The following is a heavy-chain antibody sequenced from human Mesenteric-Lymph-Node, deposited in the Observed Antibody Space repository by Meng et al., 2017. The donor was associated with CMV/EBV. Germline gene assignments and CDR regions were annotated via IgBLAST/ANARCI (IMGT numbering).Heavy chain of an antibody. Sequence: GESRKISGAASGFSFGIYWMSWVRQAPGKGLEWVASIKEDGSEKRYVDSVKGRFAISRDNAKNSLFLQMNSLRAEDTAVYYCVRRSVRVTTVTTFNWWGQGTLVTVSS. CDR1: GFSFGIYW. CDR3: VRRSVRVTTVTTFNW. CDR2: IKEDGSEK. D-gene: IGHD4-17*01. J-gene: IGHJ4*02. V-gene: IGHV3-7*01.